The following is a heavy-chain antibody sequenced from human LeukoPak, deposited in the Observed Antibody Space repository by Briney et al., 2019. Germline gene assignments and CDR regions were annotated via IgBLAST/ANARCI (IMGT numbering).Heavy chain of an antibody. V-gene: IGHV4-59*01. CDR2: IYYSGST. Sequence: PSETLSLTCTVSGGSISSYYWSWIRQPPGKGLEWIGYIYYSGSTNYNPSLKSRVTISVDTSKNQFSLKLSSVTAADTAVYCCARAPSGDYVAYWGQGTLVTVSS. J-gene: IGHJ4*02. CDR3: ARAPSGDYVAY. CDR1: GGSISSYY. D-gene: IGHD4-17*01.